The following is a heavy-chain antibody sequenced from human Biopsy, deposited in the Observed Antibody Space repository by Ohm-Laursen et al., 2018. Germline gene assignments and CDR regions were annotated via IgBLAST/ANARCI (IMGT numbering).Heavy chain of an antibody. CDR1: GDTISTYY. V-gene: IGHV4-59*08. CDR3: ARNRVDVVKVTTIGWNFDL. CDR2: IHYTGHI. D-gene: IGHD5-12*01. Sequence: SQTLSLTCTVSGDTISTYYWNWIRQTPGKGLEWIGYIHYTGHIRINPSLNSRATISVDTSKYQFSLKLSSLTATDTAIYYCARNRVDVVKVTTIGWNFDLWGRGTLVTVS. J-gene: IGHJ2*01.